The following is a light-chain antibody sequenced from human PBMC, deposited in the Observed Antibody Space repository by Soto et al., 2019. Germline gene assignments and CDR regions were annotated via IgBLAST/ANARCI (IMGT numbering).Light chain of an antibody. CDR3: QNYNSAPNT. V-gene: IGKV1-27*01. CDR1: QAITNY. Sequence: DIRMTQSPSSLSASVGDRFTIPCRASQAITNYLAWYQQKPGKVPKLLIYGASTLQSGVPSRFTGSGSGTVFTLTITSLQPEDVATYYCQNYNSAPNTFGQGTRLEIK. CDR2: GAS. J-gene: IGKJ2*01.